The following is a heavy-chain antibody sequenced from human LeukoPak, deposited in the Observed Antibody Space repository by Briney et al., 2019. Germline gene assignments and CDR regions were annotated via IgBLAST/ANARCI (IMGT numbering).Heavy chain of an antibody. V-gene: IGHV3-30*18. Sequence: GRSLRLSCAASGFTFSSYAMHWVSQAPGKGLEWVALISYDGSNKYYADSVKGRFTISRDNSKNTLFLQMNSLRGEDTAIYYCAKVGDSWDFDYWGQGTLVTVSS. D-gene: IGHD6-13*01. CDR3: AKVGDSWDFDY. CDR2: ISYDGSNK. CDR1: GFTFSSYA. J-gene: IGHJ4*02.